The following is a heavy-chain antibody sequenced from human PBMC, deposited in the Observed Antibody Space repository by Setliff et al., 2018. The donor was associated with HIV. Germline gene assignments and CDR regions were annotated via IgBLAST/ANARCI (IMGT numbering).Heavy chain of an antibody. J-gene: IGHJ4*02. Sequence: SETLSLTCAVYGGSFRGYYWSWIRQPPGKGLEWIGEINHSGSTNYNPSLKSRVTISVDTSKSQFSLKLSSVTAADTAVYYCARVFVDTAVLRVLEYYFDSWGWGTLVTVSS. CDR2: INHSGST. D-gene: IGHD5-18*01. CDR3: ARVFVDTAVLRVLEYYFDS. V-gene: IGHV4-34*01. CDR1: GGSFRGYY.